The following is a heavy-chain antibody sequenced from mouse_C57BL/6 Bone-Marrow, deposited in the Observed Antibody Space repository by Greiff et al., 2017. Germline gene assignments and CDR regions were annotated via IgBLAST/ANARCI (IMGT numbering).Heavy chain of an antibody. CDR2: FYPGSGSI. CDR3: ARHEVLPFDYYGSSCPYWYFDV. Sequence: QVQLQQSGAELVKPGASVKLSCKASGYTFTEYTIHWVKQRSGQGLEWIGWFYPGSGSIKYNEKFKDKATLTADKSSSTVYMELSRLTSEDSAVYFCARHEVLPFDYYGSSCPYWYFDVWGTGTTVTVSS. D-gene: IGHD1-1*01. CDR1: GYTFTEYT. V-gene: IGHV1-62-2*01. J-gene: IGHJ1*03.